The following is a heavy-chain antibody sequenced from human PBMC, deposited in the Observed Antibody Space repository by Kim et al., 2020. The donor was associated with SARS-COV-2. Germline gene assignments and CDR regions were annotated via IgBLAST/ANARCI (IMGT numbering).Heavy chain of an antibody. CDR3: AGNAQWLRVDFVY. D-gene: IGHD6-19*01. Sequence: ADPERGRFTINRDNSKNALYLQMNSLRTEDTAVDYCAGNAQWLRVDFVYWGQGTLVTVSS. V-gene: IGHV3-21*01. J-gene: IGHJ4*02.